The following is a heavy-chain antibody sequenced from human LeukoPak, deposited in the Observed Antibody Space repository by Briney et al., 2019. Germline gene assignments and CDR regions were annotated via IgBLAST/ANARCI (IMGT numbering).Heavy chain of an antibody. CDR2: ISSSGSTI. D-gene: IGHD2-2*01. Sequence: GGSLRLSCAASGFTFSSYEMNWVRQAPGKGLEWVSDISSSGSTIYYADSVKGRFTISRDNAKNSLYLQMNSLRAEDTAVYYCAAVGYCSSTSCYVGYFDYWGQGTLVTVSS. CDR3: AAVGYCSSTSCYVGYFDY. CDR1: GFTFSSYE. V-gene: IGHV3-48*03. J-gene: IGHJ4*02.